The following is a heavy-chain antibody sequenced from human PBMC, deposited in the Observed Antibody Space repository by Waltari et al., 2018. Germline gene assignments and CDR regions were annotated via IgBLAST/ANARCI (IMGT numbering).Heavy chain of an antibody. D-gene: IGHD5-12*01. V-gene: IGHV4-39*01. CDR1: GVSISSNRHY. CDR2: VSYSGNT. CDR3: ATYIGASVGTAAFDV. J-gene: IGHJ3*01. Sequence: QLQLQESGPRLVRPSATLPIICRVSGVSISSNRHYWAWIRQSPGQGRAWTGTVSYSGNTYISPSLKSRVSVSRDTSNNQVSLILGSVTAADMAVYYCATYIGASVGTAAFDVWGQGTMVTVSS.